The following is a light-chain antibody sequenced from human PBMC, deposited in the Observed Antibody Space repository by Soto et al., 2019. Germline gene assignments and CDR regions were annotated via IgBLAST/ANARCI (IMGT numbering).Light chain of an antibody. V-gene: IGKV1-9*01. Sequence: DIQLTQSPSFLSASVGDRVTITCRASQGIGSDLVWYQQRPGKAPNLLIYAASTLQSGVPSRFSGSGSGTEFILTISSLQPEDFATYYCQQRDAYPVTFGGGTKVEIK. CDR1: QGIGSD. CDR3: QQRDAYPVT. J-gene: IGKJ4*01. CDR2: AAS.